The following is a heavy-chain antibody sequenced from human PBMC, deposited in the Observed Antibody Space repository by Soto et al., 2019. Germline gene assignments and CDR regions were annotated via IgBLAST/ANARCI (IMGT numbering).Heavy chain of an antibody. CDR2: ISGSGGGT. D-gene: IGHD6-13*01. V-gene: IGHV3-23*01. CDR1: GFTFSTYA. Sequence: EVQLSESGGGLVQPGGSLRLSCATSGFTFSTYAMSWVRQAPGKGLEWVSTISGSGGGTYYADSVKGRFTISRDNSKSTLYLQMNSLTIEHTAVYYCAKVEPYSGSSYRGSLQHWCQGTLVTVSS. J-gene: IGHJ1*01. CDR3: AKVEPYSGSSYRGSLQH.